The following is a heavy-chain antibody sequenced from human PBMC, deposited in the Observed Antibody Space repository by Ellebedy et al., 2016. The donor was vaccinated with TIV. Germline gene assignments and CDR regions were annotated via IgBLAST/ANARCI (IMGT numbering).Heavy chain of an antibody. D-gene: IGHD1-14*01. CDR1: GGTFSSYA. CDR3: AGGNTITAFDI. CDR2: IIPIFGTA. J-gene: IGHJ3*02. Sequence: AASVKVSCKASGGTFSSYAISWVRQAPGQGLEWMGGIIPIFGTANYAQKFQGRVTITADESTSTAYMELSSLRSEDTAVYYCAGGNTITAFDIWGQGTMVTVSS. V-gene: IGHV1-69*13.